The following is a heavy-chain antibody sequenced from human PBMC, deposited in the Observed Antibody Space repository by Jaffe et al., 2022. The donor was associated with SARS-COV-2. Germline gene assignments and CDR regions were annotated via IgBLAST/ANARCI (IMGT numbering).Heavy chain of an antibody. CDR3: AKVIYDPQHHLLPHYYYGMDV. J-gene: IGHJ6*02. D-gene: IGHD1-26*01. CDR2: ITGSVRRT. Sequence: EVQLLESGGGLVQPGGSLRLSCEVSGSTVSSYAMSWVRQAPGKGLEWVSSITGSVRRTYYADSVQGRFTISRDNSKNTLFLQMNSLRAEDTAVYYCAKVIYDPQHHLLPHYYYGMDVWGQGTTVTVSS. CDR1: GSTVSSYA. V-gene: IGHV3-23*01.